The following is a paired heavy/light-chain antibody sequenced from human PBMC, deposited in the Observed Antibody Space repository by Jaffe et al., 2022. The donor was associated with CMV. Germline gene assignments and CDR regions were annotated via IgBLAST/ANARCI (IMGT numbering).Heavy chain of an antibody. V-gene: IGHV4-59*01. CDR3: ASFSSGGASVRALDY. J-gene: IGHJ4*02. Sequence: QVQLQESGPGLVKPSETLSLTCTASGGSISGYYWSWIRQPPGRGLEWIGYIYYNGDTSYSPSFKSRITISVDTSKNQFSLNLRSVTAADTAVYYCASFSSGGASVRALDYWGRGTLVTVSS. D-gene: IGHD6-19*01. CDR1: GGSISGYY. CDR2: IYYNGDT.
Light chain of an antibody. CDR3: CSYRTVSNYV. CDR1: SSDVGGYDN. J-gene: IGLJ1*01. V-gene: IGLV2-14*01. Sequence: QSALTQPASVSGSLGQSITISCTGTSSDVGGYDNVSWYQQHPGKAPKLMIYDVNNRPSGVSSRFSGSKSGNTASLTISGLQAEDEADYYCCSYRTVSNYVFGTGTKVTVL. CDR2: DVN.